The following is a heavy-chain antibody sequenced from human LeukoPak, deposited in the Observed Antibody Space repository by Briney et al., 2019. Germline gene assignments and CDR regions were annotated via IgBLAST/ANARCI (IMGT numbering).Heavy chain of an antibody. CDR1: GFTFSSYA. CDR2: ISGSGGST. D-gene: IGHD5-18*01. J-gene: IGHJ4*02. Sequence: QTGGSLRLSCAASGFTFSSYAMSWVHQAPGKGLEWVSAISGSGGSTYYADSVKGRFTISRDNSKNTLYLQMNSLRAEDTAVYYCAKDDTAMAAFDYWGQGTLVTVSP. V-gene: IGHV3-23*01. CDR3: AKDDTAMAAFDY.